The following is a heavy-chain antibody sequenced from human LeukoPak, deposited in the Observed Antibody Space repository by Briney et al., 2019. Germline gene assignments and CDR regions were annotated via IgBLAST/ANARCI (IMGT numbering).Heavy chain of an antibody. CDR3: ARVHATGYFSLDLGY. D-gene: IGHD3-9*01. Sequence: ASVRVSCKASGYTFTGYFMHWVRQAPGQRLDWMGWINPNTGGTKYAQKFQGRVTMTRDTSIGTAYMELSTVTSDDTAVYFCARVHATGYFSLDLGYWGQGTLVTVSS. J-gene: IGHJ4*02. V-gene: IGHV1-2*02. CDR2: INPNTGGT. CDR1: GYTFTGYF.